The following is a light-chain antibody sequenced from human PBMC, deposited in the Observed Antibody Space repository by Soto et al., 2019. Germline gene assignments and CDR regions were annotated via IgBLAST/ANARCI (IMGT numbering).Light chain of an antibody. CDR1: QNISSSY. CDR3: QQYGSSSYT. CDR2: AAS. Sequence: EIVLTQSPGTLSLSPGERATLSCRASQNISSSYLAWYQQKPGQAPRLLIYAASSRATGIPDRFSGSGSGTDFTLTISRLEPEDFAVYYCQQYGSSSYTFGQGTQLEIK. J-gene: IGKJ2*01. V-gene: IGKV3-20*01.